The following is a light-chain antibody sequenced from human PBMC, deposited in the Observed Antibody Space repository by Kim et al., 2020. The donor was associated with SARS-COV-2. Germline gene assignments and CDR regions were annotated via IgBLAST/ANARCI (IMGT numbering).Light chain of an antibody. Sequence: GQTVTISCTGTSSDVGGYNYVSWHQQHPGKAPKLMIYEVSTRPSGVPDRFSGSKSGNTASLTVSGLQAEDEADYYCSSYAGSNIVVFGGGTQLTVL. J-gene: IGLJ2*01. CDR2: EVS. V-gene: IGLV2-8*01. CDR3: SSYAGSNIVV. CDR1: SSDVGGYNY.